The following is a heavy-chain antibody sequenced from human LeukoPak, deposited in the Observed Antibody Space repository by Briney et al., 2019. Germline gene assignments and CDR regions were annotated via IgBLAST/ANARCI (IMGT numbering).Heavy chain of an antibody. Sequence: GGSLRLSCAASGFTFSSYSMNWVRQAPGKGLEWVSYISGSSSTIYYADSVKGRFTISRDNSKNTLYLQVNSLRAEDTALYYCAKDDVPAFGTGYMDAWGKGTTVIVSS. D-gene: IGHD2-2*01. V-gene: IGHV3-48*01. CDR3: AKDDVPAFGTGYMDA. CDR1: GFTFSSYS. J-gene: IGHJ6*03. CDR2: ISGSSSTI.